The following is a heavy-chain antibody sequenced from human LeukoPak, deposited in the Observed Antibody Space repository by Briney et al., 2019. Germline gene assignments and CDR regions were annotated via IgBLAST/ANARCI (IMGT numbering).Heavy chain of an antibody. CDR2: IDQDGSEK. V-gene: IGHV3-7*01. CDR1: GFTFSNYW. J-gene: IGHJ4*02. Sequence: PGGSLRLSCAASGFTFSNYWRAWVRQAPGKGLEWVANIDQDGSEKESVDSVKGRFTISRANAKNSLYLQMRNLRAEDTAVYYCARWRGAQCQFEYWGQGTLVTVSS. D-gene: IGHD2-2*01. CDR3: ARWRGAQCQFEY.